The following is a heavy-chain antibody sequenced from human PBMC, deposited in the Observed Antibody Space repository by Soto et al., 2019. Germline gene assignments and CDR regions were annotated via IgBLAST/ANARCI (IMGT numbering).Heavy chain of an antibody. J-gene: IGHJ6*02. Sequence: QVQLLQSGAEVKKSGSSVKVSCKASGGNPSNSAFSWVRQAPGQGLEWVGGVIPVFGIVKYAQSLGGRVTITADESTNTAYLELSSLRSDATAVYVCGGCRIVVAGSRAYYALDVWGQGTRVTVSS. CDR3: GGCRIVVAGSRAYYALDV. CDR1: GGNPSNSA. D-gene: IGHD6-19*01. V-gene: IGHV1-69*01. CDR2: VIPVFGIV.